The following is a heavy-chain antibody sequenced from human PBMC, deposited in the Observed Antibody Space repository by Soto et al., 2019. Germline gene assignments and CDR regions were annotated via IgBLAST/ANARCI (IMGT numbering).Heavy chain of an antibody. CDR3: ARVGQGRYYFDY. J-gene: IGHJ4*02. CDR1: GFAVSSYW. CDR2: INSDGSTT. Sequence: EMHLVESGGGSVQPGGSLRLSCAGSGFAVSSYWIHWVRQVPGKGLVWVSRINSDGSTTSYADSVRGRFTISRDNAKDTLYLQMNSLRAEDTALYYCARVGQGRYYFDYWGQGTLVTVSS. V-gene: IGHV3-74*01.